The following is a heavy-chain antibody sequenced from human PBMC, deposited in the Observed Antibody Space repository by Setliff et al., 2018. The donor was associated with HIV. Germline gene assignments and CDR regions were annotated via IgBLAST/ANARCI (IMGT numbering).Heavy chain of an antibody. J-gene: IGHJ4*02. Sequence: PPETLSLTCTVSGASVRNYYWSWIRQPPERGLDYIGYINYNGNTNYNPSLKSRVTMSVDTSRNQISLKLRSVTAADTAVYYCARGHEWLRIWGQGMLVTVSS. V-gene: IGHV4-59*02. CDR1: GASVRNYY. CDR2: INYNGNT. CDR3: ARGHEWLRI. D-gene: IGHD5-12*01.